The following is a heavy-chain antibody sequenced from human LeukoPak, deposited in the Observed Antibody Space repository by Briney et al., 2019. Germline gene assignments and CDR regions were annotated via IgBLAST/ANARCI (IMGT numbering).Heavy chain of an antibody. CDR2: INPSGGST. D-gene: IGHD5-18*01. J-gene: IGHJ4*02. CDR1: GYTFTSYH. Sequence: ASVKVSCKASGYTFTSYHMHWVRQAPGQGLEWMGIINPSGGSTSYAQKFQGRVTMTRDTSTSTVYMELSSLRSEDTAVYYCARDAPLRSGYSYGYAEDFDYWGQGTLVTVSS. CDR3: ARDAPLRSGYSYGYAEDFDY. V-gene: IGHV1-46*01.